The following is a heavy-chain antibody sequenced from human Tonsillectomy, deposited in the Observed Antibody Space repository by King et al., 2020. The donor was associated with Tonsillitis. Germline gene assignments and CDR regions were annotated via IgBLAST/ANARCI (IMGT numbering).Heavy chain of an antibody. CDR1: GFTFSSYW. CDR3: AREWLLSGGCDY. J-gene: IGHJ4*02. V-gene: IGHV3-74*01. CDR2: INSDGSST. D-gene: IGHD3-3*01. Sequence: VRLVESGGGLVQPGGSLRLSCAASGFTFSSYWMHWVRQAPGKGLVWVSRINSDGSSTSYADSVKGRFTISRDNAKNTLYLQMNSLRAEDTAVYYCAREWLLSGGCDYWGQGTLVTVSS.